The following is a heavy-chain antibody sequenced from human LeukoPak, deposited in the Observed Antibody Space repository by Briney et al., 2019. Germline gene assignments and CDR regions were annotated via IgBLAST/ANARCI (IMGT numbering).Heavy chain of an antibody. CDR1: GYTFTSYD. J-gene: IGHJ4*02. D-gene: IGHD3-22*01. CDR3: ARFSSGYPPRPY. V-gene: IGHV1-8*01. Sequence: ASVKVSCKASGYTFTSYDINWVRQATGQGLEWMGWMNPNSGNTGYAQKFQGRVTMTRNTSTSTAYMELSSLRSEDTAVYYCARFSSGYPPRPYWGQGTLVTVSS. CDR2: MNPNSGNT.